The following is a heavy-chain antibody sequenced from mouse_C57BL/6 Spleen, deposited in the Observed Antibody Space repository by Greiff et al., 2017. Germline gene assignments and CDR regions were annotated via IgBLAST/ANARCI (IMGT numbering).Heavy chain of an antibody. J-gene: IGHJ2*01. D-gene: IGHD1-1*01. Sequence: VQLQQSGPELVKPGASVKISCKASGYTFTDYYINWVKQRPGQGLEWIGWIYPGSGNTKYNEKFKSKATLTVDKSSSTAYMQLSSLTSEDSAVYYCARSGVYYYGSSLDYWGQGTTLTVSS. CDR2: IYPGSGNT. CDR1: GYTFTDYY. V-gene: IGHV1-84*01. CDR3: ARSGVYYYGSSLDY.